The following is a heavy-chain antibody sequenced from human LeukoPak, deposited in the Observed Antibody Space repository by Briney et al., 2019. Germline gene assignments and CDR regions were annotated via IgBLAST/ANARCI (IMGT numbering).Heavy chain of an antibody. CDR2: FDPEVGDK. CDR1: GHALSDLS. Sequence: ASVKVSCKISGHALSDLSIHWVRQAPGRGPEWMGGFDPEVGDKMHAQKFQGRVTMTEDTSTDTAYMELNSLRSEDTAVYYCARNPTASTVVTQFDYWGQGTLVTVSS. J-gene: IGHJ4*02. CDR3: ARNPTASTVVTQFDY. D-gene: IGHD4-23*01. V-gene: IGHV1-24*01.